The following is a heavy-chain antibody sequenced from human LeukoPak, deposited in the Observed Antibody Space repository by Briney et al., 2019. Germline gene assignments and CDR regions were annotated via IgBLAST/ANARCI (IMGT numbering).Heavy chain of an antibody. Sequence: PGGSLRLSCAASGFTFSSYGMHWVRQAPGKGLEWVAVISYDGSNKYYADSVKGRFTISRDNSKNTLYLQMNSLRAEDTAVYYCASGPREDWDYYGMDVWGQGTTVTVSS. D-gene: IGHD2-21*01. J-gene: IGHJ6*02. CDR2: ISYDGSNK. V-gene: IGHV3-30*03. CDR1: GFTFSSYG. CDR3: ASGPREDWDYYGMDV.